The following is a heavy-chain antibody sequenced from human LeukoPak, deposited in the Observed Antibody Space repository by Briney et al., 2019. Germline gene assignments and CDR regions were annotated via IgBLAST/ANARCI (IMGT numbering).Heavy chain of an antibody. Sequence: ASVKVSCKASGYTFTGYYIHWVRQAPGQGLEWMGWINPNSGGTNYAQKFQGRVTMTRDTSISTAYMDLSRLRSDDTAVYYCARDLGYCSSTSCYPAYWGQGTLVTVSS. J-gene: IGHJ4*02. CDR2: INPNSGGT. CDR3: ARDLGYCSSTSCYPAY. CDR1: GYTFTGYY. D-gene: IGHD2-2*01. V-gene: IGHV1-2*02.